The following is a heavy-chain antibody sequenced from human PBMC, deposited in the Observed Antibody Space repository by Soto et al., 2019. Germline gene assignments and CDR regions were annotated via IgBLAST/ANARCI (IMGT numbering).Heavy chain of an antibody. CDR2: ISAYNGHI. CDR3: ARDIYGDPGY. Sequence: QVQLVQSGAEVKKPGASVKVSCKASGYTFSSYGISWVRQAPVQGLEWMGWISAYNGHIHYAQKLQGRVTMTTDTATSTAYMELRSLRSSDTAVYYCARDIYGDPGYWGQGTLVTVSS. CDR1: GYTFSSYG. D-gene: IGHD4-17*01. J-gene: IGHJ4*02. V-gene: IGHV1-18*01.